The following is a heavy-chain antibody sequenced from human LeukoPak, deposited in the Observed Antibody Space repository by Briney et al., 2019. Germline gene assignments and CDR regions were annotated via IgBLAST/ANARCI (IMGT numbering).Heavy chain of an antibody. CDR2: ISYDGSNK. V-gene: IGHV3-30-3*01. J-gene: IGHJ3*02. Sequence: PGGSLRLSCAASGFTFSSYAMHWVRQAPGKGLEWVAVISYDGSNKYYADSVKGRFTISRDNSKNTLYLQMNSLRSEDTAVYYCARDRIAFDIWGQGTMVTVSS. CDR3: ARDRIAFDI. CDR1: GFTFSSYA.